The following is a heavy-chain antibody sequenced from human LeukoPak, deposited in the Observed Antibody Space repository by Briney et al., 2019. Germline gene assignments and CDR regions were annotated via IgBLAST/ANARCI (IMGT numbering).Heavy chain of an antibody. CDR2: IIPIFGTA. J-gene: IGHJ6*02. CDR1: GGTFSSYA. D-gene: IGHD6-13*01. V-gene: IGHV1-69*13. CDR3: AREVGSSSWYGYYYYYGMDV. Sequence: SVKVSCKASGGTFSSYAISWVRQAPGQGLEWMGGIIPIFGTANYAQKFQGRVTITADESTSTAYMELSSLRSEDTAVYYCAREVGSSSWYGYYYYYGMDVWGQGTTVTVSS.